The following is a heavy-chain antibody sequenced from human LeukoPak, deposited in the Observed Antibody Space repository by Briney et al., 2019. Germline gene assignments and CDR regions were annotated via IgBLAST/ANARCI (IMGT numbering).Heavy chain of an antibody. CDR2: INTDGGDT. Sequence: TGGSLGLSCAASGFTFGSYWMHWVRQAPGKGLVWVSRINTDGGDTIYADSVKGRFTISRDNAKNTLFLQMNSLRAEDTAVYYCARDEKIVGASGQDYWGQGTLVTVSS. CDR3: ARDEKIVGASGQDY. CDR1: GFTFGSYW. J-gene: IGHJ4*02. D-gene: IGHD1-26*01. V-gene: IGHV3-74*01.